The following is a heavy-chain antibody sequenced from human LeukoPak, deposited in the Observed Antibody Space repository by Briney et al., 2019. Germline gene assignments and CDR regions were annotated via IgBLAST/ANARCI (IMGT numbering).Heavy chain of an antibody. Sequence: SETLSLTCTVSGGSISSYYWSWIRQPPGKGLEWIGHIYYSGSTNYNPSLKSRVTISVDTSKNQFSLKLSSVTAADTAVYYCARASPRFHYYGMDVWGQGTTVTVSS. CDR2: IYYSGST. D-gene: IGHD2/OR15-2a*01. V-gene: IGHV4-59*01. CDR3: ARASPRFHYYGMDV. J-gene: IGHJ6*02. CDR1: GGSISSYY.